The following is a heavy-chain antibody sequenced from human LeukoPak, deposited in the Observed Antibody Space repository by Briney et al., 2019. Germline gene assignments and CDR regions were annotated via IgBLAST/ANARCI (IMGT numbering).Heavy chain of an antibody. CDR3: ARDERIVVVPAAIRGWDWFDP. CDR1: GYTFTSYG. J-gene: IGHJ5*02. V-gene: IGHV1-18*01. Sequence: ASVTVSCKASGYTFTSYGISWVRQAPGQGLEWMGWISAYNGNTNYAQKRQGRVTITRDTSKSTAYMELRSLRSDDTAVYYCARDERIVVVPAAIRGWDWFDPWGQGTLVTVSS. D-gene: IGHD2-2*01. CDR2: ISAYNGNT.